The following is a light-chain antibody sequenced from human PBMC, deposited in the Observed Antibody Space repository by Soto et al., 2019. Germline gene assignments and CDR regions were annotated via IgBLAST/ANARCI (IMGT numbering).Light chain of an antibody. V-gene: IGLV2-23*02. CDR3: CSYAGSTPFHV. CDR2: EVS. J-gene: IGLJ1*01. CDR1: SSDVGSYNL. Sequence: QSVLTQAAAGSGSPGQSITISCTGTSSDVGSYNLVSWYQQHPGKAPKLMIYEVSKRPSGVSNRFSGSKSGNTASLTISGLQAEDEADYYCCSYAGSTPFHVFGTGTKVTVL.